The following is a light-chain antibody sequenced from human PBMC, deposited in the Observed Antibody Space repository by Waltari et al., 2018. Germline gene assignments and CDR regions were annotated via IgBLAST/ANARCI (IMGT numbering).Light chain of an antibody. V-gene: IGLV2-11*01. CDR1: SSDVGGYDS. CDR3: CSFAGSPPYV. J-gene: IGLJ1*01. CDR2: DVN. Sequence: QSALTQPRSVSGSPGQSVTISCTGTSSDVGGYDSVSWYQQHPGKAPKLMIYDVNKRPSGVPDRLSVSKSGNTAFLTISGLQGEDEADYYCCSFAGSPPYVFGTGTKVTVL.